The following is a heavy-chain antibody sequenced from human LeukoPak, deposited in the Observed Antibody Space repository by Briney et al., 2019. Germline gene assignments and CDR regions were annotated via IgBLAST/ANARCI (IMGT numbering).Heavy chain of an antibody. J-gene: IGHJ4*02. Sequence: PGGSLRLSYAASGFTFSNAWMSWVRQAPGKGLEWVGRIKSKTDGGTTDYAAPVKGRLTISRDDSKNALYLQMNSLKTEDTAVYYCTTGYCSSTSCFEAMWGQGTLVTVSS. D-gene: IGHD2-2*01. CDR3: TTGYCSSTSCFEAM. CDR2: IKSKTDGGTT. V-gene: IGHV3-15*01. CDR1: GFTFSNAW.